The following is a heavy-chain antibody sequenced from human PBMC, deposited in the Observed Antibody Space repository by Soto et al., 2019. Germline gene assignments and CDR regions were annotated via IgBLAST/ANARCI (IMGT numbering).Heavy chain of an antibody. CDR2: INPNSGGT. CDR1: GYTFTGYY. D-gene: IGHD6-13*01. Sequence: ASVKVSCKASGYTFTGYYMHWVRQAPGQGLECMGWINPNSGGTNYAQKFQGWVTMTRXTXXSXXXMXLXXLRXDXTAVYYCARDGVAAAGSTANWFDPWGQGTLVTVSS. CDR3: ARDGVAAAGSTANWFDP. V-gene: IGHV1-2*04. J-gene: IGHJ5*02.